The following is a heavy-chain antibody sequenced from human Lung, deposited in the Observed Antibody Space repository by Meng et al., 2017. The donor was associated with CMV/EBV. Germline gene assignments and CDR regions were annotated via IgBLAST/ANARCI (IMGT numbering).Heavy chain of an antibody. D-gene: IGHD6-13*01. Sequence: EAXKISCAASGFTFSNYAMSWVRRAPGKRREWVSVIYAGGRSAYYAESVKGRFTIFRDGSKNTVYLEMNSLRAEDTALYYCAKDSTYSAWGQGTLVTVSS. CDR2: IYAGGRSA. CDR1: GFTFSNYA. CDR3: AKDSTYSA. V-gene: IGHV3-23*03. J-gene: IGHJ5*02.